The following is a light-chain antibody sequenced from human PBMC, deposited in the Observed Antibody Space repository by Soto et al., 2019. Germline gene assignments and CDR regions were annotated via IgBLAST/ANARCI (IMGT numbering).Light chain of an antibody. CDR3: QQHDDLPFT. V-gene: IGKV1-33*01. J-gene: IGKJ3*01. CDR1: QDINNF. CDR2: DAF. Sequence: DIQMTQSPSSLSASVGDRVTITCQASQDINNFLNWYQQKPGKAPKLLIYDAFSLETGVPSRFTGSGSGTDFSLTISRLQPEDVATYYCQQHDDLPFTFGPGTTVDVK.